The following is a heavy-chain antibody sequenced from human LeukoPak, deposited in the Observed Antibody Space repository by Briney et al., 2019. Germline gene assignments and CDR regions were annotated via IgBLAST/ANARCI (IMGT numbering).Heavy chain of an antibody. CDR3: ARMDYGGTLWYFDY. D-gene: IGHD4-23*01. V-gene: IGHV4-4*07. Sequence: SETLSLTCTVSGGFISSYYWSWLRQPAGKGLEWIGRIFSSGSTNYNPSLKSQVTMSVDTSNNQFSLKLSSVTAADTAVYYCARMDYGGTLWYFDYWGQGTLVTVSS. CDR1: GGFISSYY. J-gene: IGHJ4*02. CDR2: IFSSGST.